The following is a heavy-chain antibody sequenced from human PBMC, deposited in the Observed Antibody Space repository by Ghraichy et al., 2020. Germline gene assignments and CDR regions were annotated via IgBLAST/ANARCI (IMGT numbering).Heavy chain of an antibody. CDR2: IYYSGST. CDR3: ARDLGPMVEGRNYYYYGMDV. Sequence: SQTLSLTCTVSGGSISSYYWSWIRQPPGKGLEWIGYIYYSGSTNYNPSLKSRVTISVDTSKNQFSLKLSSVTAADTAVYYCARDLGPMVEGRNYYYYGMDVWGQGTTVTVSS. J-gene: IGHJ6*02. CDR1: GGSISSYY. V-gene: IGHV4-59*01. D-gene: IGHD2-15*01.